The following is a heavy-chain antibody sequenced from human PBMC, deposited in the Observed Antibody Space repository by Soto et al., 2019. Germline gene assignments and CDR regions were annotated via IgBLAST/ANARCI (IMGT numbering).Heavy chain of an antibody. J-gene: IGHJ1*01. CDR1: GGSFTSTNYF. D-gene: IGHD3-22*01. Sequence: QLQESGPGLVKPSETLSLTCTVSGGSFTSTNYFWGWIRQPPGKGLEWIGYMYYNGNTFHSPSLKSRVTMSVDTSKRQFSLDLSSVTAADTAMYYCARLQIYDSRAAPTPIFHPWGLGAMVTVSS. CDR2: MYYNGNT. CDR3: ARLQIYDSRAAPTPIFHP. V-gene: IGHV4-39*01.